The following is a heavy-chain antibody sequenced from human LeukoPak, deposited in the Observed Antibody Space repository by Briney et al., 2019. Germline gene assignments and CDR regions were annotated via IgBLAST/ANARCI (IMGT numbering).Heavy chain of an antibody. CDR3: ARANVPYGDYGRGGLDY. CDR2: ISYDGSNK. D-gene: IGHD4-17*01. Sequence: PGRSLRLSCAASGFTFSSYAMHWVRQAPGKGLEWVAVISYDGSNKYYADSVKGRFTISRDNSKNTLYLQMNSLRAEDTAVYYCARANVPYGDYGRGGLDYWGQGTLVPVSS. J-gene: IGHJ4*02. V-gene: IGHV3-30-3*01. CDR1: GFTFSSYA.